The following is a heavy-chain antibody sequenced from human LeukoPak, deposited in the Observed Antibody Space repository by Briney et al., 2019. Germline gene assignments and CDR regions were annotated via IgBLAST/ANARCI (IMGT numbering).Heavy chain of an antibody. D-gene: IGHD2-2*02. Sequence: GGSLRLSCAASGFTFSGYAMSWVRQAPGKGLEWVSAISGSGGSTYYADSVKGRFTISRDNSKNTLYLQMNSLRAEDTALYYCAKARSGSTTSCYNYWGQGTLVTVSS. CDR2: ISGSGGST. CDR3: AKARSGSTTSCYNY. J-gene: IGHJ4*02. CDR1: GFTFSGYA. V-gene: IGHV3-23*01.